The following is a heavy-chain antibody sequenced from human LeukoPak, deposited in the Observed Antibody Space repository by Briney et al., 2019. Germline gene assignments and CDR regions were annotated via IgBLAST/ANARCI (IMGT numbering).Heavy chain of an antibody. CDR1: GFIFSSYV. J-gene: IGHJ4*02. CDR3: AKESYYYDSSGYYPFGY. D-gene: IGHD3-22*01. Sequence: GGSLRLSCAASGFIFSSYVMHWVRQAPGKGLEWVAVISYDGSDKYYADSVKGRFTISRDNSKNTLYLQMNSLRAEDTAVYYCAKESYYYDSSGYYPFGYWGQGTLVTVSS. CDR2: ISYDGSDK. V-gene: IGHV3-30*18.